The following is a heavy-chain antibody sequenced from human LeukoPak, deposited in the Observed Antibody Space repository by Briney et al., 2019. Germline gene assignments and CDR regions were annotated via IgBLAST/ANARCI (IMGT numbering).Heavy chain of an antibody. Sequence: HSGGSLRLSCAASGFTFSSYTMNWVRQAPGKGLEWISYITTTSSAIYYADSVKGRFTISRDNSKNTLYLQMNSLRAEDTAVYYCAKDLVTYYDILTGYYINGLRNHKHTYYYFDYWGQGTLVTVSS. CDR3: AKDLVTYYDILTGYYINGLRNHKHTYYYFDY. J-gene: IGHJ4*02. D-gene: IGHD3-9*01. V-gene: IGHV3-48*01. CDR1: GFTFSSYT. CDR2: ITTTSSAI.